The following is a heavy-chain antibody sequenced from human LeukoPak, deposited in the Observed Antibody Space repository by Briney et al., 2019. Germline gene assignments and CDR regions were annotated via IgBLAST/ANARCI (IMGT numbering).Heavy chain of an antibody. CDR2: LYISGST. V-gene: IGHV4-4*07. D-gene: IGHD3-10*01. CDR3: ARDLSGSLYFDF. CDR1: GASISSYY. J-gene: IGHJ4*02. Sequence: MTSETLSLTCTVSGASISSYYYNWIRQTAGGGLEWIGRLYISGSTDYNPSLTGRVTISVDTSMNQFYLKMNSVTAADTAVYFCARDLSGSLYFDFWGPGVLVTVSP.